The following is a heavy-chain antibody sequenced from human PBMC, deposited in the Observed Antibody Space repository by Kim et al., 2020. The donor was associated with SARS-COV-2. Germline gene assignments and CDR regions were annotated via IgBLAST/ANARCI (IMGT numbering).Heavy chain of an antibody. J-gene: IGHJ4*02. V-gene: IGHV3-64D*06. CDR3: VKAFGFGVVTLFDY. CDR2: ISSNGGST. D-gene: IGHD3-3*01. CDR1: GFTFSSYA. Sequence: GGSLRLSCSASGFTFSSYAMHWVRQAPGKGLEYVSAISSNGGSTYYADSVKGRFTISRDNSKNTLYLQMSSLRAEDTAVYYCVKAFGFGVVTLFDYWGQGTLGTLPP.